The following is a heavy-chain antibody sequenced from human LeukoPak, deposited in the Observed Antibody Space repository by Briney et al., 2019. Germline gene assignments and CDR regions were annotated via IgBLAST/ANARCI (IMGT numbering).Heavy chain of an antibody. CDR2: IYYSGST. CDR1: GGSISSGGYS. D-gene: IGHD6-13*01. CDR3: ARERYSSSWYLHY. J-gene: IGHJ4*02. Sequence: SQTLSLTCAVSGGSISSGGYSWSWIRQPPGKGLEWIGSIYYSGSTYYNPSLKSRVTISVDTSKNQFSLKLSSVTAADTAVYYCARERYSSSWYLHYWGQGTLVTVSS. V-gene: IGHV4-39*07.